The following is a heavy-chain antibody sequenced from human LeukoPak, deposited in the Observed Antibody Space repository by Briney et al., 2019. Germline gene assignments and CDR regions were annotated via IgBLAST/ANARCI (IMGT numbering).Heavy chain of an antibody. CDR2: ITGSGGST. CDR3: EKDDGIVVVPAAISGEYFQH. Sequence: GGSLRLSCAASEFTFSSYAMSWLRQAPGEGLEWVSAITGSGGSTYYADCVKGRFTISRNNSTNTLYLKINSLRAEDTAVYYCEKDDGIVVVPAAISGEYFQHWGRGTLATVSS. J-gene: IGHJ1*01. V-gene: IGHV3-23*01. CDR1: EFTFSSYA. D-gene: IGHD2-2*01.